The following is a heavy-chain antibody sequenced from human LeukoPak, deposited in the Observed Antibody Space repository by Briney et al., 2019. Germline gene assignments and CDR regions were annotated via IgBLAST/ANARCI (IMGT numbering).Heavy chain of an antibody. J-gene: IGHJ4*02. Sequence: PGGSLILSCAASGFTFSSYGMHWVRQAPGKGLEWVAVISYDGSNKYYADSVKGRFTISRDNSKNTLYLQMNSLRAEDTAVYYCAKDSEAYCSSTSCYGGLDYWGQGTLVTVSS. CDR2: ISYDGSNK. V-gene: IGHV3-30*18. D-gene: IGHD2-2*01. CDR1: GFTFSSYG. CDR3: AKDSEAYCSSTSCYGGLDY.